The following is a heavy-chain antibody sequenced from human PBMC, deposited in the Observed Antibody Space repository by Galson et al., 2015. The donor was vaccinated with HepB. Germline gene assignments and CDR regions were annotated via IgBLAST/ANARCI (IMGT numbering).Heavy chain of an antibody. D-gene: IGHD5-12*01. CDR3: ATDHSGYDHYFDY. J-gene: IGHJ4*02. V-gene: IGHV1-69*06. CDR1: GYTFTSYG. Sequence: SVKVSCKASGYTFTSYGMNWVRQAPGQGLEWMGGIIPIFGTANYAQKFQGRVTITADKSTSTAYMELSSLRSEDTAVYYCATDHSGYDHYFDYWGQGTLVTVSS. CDR2: IIPIFGTA.